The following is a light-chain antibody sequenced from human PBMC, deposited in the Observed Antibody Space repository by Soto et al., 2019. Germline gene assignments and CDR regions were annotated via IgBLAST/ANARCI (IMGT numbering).Light chain of an antibody. J-gene: IGKJ1*01. CDR2: GAS. CDR1: QSVSSN. CDR3: QHYNNWPPWT. V-gene: IGKV3-15*01. Sequence: EIVMTQSPATLSVSPGERATLSCRASQSVSSNLAWYQQKPGQAPRLLIYGASTRATGIPARFSGSGSGTEFTLTISSLQSEDFAVYYCQHYNNWPPWTFGQVTKVEI.